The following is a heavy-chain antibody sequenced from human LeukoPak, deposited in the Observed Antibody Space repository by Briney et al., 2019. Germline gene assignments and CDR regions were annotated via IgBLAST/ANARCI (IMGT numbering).Heavy chain of an antibody. CDR2: IYHSGST. CDR3: ARERPGRDGGLDY. Sequence: SETLSLTCTVSGGSISSGGYYWSWIRQPPGKGLEWIGYIYHSGSTYYNPSLKSRVTISVDRSKNQFSLKLSSVTAADTAVYYCARERPGRDGGLDYWGQGTLVTVSS. V-gene: IGHV4-30-2*01. D-gene: IGHD3-10*01. CDR1: GGSISSGGYY. J-gene: IGHJ4*02.